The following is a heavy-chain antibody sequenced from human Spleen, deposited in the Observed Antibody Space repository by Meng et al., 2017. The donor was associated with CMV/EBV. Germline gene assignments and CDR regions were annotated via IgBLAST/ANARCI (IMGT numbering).Heavy chain of an antibody. CDR2: IYYSGST. CDR3: ARAHAALYSNSASDAFDI. Sequence: SETLSLTCTVSGGSVSSGSYFWNWIRQPPGKGLEWIGYIYYSGSTNYNPSLKSRVTISVDTSKNQFSLKLSSVTAADTAVYYCARAHAALYSNSASDAFDIWGQGTMVTVSS. J-gene: IGHJ3*02. V-gene: IGHV4-61*01. CDR1: GGSVSSGSYF. D-gene: IGHD4-11*01.